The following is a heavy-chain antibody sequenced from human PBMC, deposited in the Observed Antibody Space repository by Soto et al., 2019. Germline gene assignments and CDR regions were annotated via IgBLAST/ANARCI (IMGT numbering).Heavy chain of an antibody. CDR3: AHRGFHGIGGSCPFNWFGP. CDR1: GFSLSTSGVG. Sequence: SGPTLVNPTQTLTLTCTFSGFSLSTSGVGVGWIRQPPGKALEWLALIYWDDDKRYSPSLKSRLTITKDTSKNQVVLTMTNMDLVDTATYFCAHRGFHGIGGSCPFNWFGPWGQ. D-gene: IGHD2-15*01. J-gene: IGHJ5*02. CDR2: IYWDDDK. V-gene: IGHV2-5*02.